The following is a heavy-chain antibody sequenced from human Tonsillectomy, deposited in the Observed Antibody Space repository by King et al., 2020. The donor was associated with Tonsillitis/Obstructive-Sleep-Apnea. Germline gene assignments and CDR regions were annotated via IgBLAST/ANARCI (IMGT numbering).Heavy chain of an antibody. CDR1: GFTFSSFA. V-gene: IGHV3-23*04. Sequence: QLVQAGGGLVQTGGYLRLSCAASGFTFSSFAMSWVRQAPGKGLVWVSAISASGGSTYYADSVKGRFTISRDNSKNTLYLHMNSLRADDTAVYYCAKEPLWFEELVLNSDYWGQGTLVTVSS. CDR3: AKEPLWFEELVLNSDY. CDR2: ISASGGST. J-gene: IGHJ4*02. D-gene: IGHD3-10*01.